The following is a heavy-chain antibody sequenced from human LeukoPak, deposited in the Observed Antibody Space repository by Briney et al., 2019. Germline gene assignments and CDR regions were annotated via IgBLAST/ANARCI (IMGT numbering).Heavy chain of an antibody. CDR3: AKIHDIVVVPAAGYSYYYGMDV. V-gene: IGHV3-30*18. CDR1: GFTFSSYG. J-gene: IGHJ6*04. Sequence: GGSLRLSCAASGFTFSSYGMHWVRQAPGKGLEWVAVISYDGSNKYYADSVKGRFTISRGNSKNTLYLQMNSLRAEDTAVYYCAKIHDIVVVPAAGYSYYYGMDVWGKGTTVTVSS. CDR2: ISYDGSNK. D-gene: IGHD2-2*01.